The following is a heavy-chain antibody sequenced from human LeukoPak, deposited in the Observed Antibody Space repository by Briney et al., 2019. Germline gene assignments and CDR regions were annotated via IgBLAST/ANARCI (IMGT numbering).Heavy chain of an antibody. V-gene: IGHV4-34*01. CDR3: ARAGRGYCSSTSCPYYDY. J-gene: IGHJ4*02. Sequence: SETQSLTCAVYGGSFSGYYWSWIRQPPGKGLEWIGEINHSGSTNYNPSLKSRVTISVDTSKNQFSLKLSSVTAADTAVYYCARAGRGYCSSTSCPYYDYWGQGTLVTVSS. CDR2: INHSGST. D-gene: IGHD2-2*01. CDR1: GGSFSGYY.